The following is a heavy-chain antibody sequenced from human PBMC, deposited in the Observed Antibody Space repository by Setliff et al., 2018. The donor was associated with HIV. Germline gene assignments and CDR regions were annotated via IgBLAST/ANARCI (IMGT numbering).Heavy chain of an antibody. CDR2: IIPLFGTA. D-gene: IGHD1-26*01. Sequence: SVKVSCKAAGGTFSGHAINWVRQAPGQGVEWMGEIIPLFGTAHYAQRFQGRVTITADASTNTAYMELSRLKSADTAVYYCARAPAHEHATGWYSSSNRFDPWGQGTLVTVSS. CDR1: GGTFSGHA. V-gene: IGHV1-69*13. J-gene: IGHJ5*02. CDR3: ARAPAHEHATGWYSSSNRFDP.